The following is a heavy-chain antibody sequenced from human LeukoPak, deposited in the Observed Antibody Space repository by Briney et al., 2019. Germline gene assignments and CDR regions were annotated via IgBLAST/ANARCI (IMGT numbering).Heavy chain of an antibody. Sequence: SETLSLTCAVSGGSISSSNWWSWVRQPPGKGLEWIGEIYHSGSTNYNPSLKSRVTISVDKSKNQFSLKLSSVTAADTAVYYCARSPYYDFWSGYYSYFDYWGQGTLVTVSS. CDR3: ARSPYYDFWSGYYSYFDY. J-gene: IGHJ4*02. V-gene: IGHV4-4*02. D-gene: IGHD3-3*01. CDR2: IYHSGST. CDR1: GGSISSSNW.